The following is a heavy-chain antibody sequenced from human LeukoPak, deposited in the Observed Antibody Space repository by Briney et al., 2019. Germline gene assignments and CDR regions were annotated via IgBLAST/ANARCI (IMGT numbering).Heavy chain of an antibody. CDR2: VYSGGST. D-gene: IGHD6-13*01. Sequence: GGSLRLSCAASGFTVSSNYMSWVRQAPGKGLEWVSVVYSGGSTYYADSVKGRFTISRDNSKNTLYLQMNSLRAEDTAVYYCARSIPYGTTWYGRSDYWGQGTLVTVSS. CDR1: GFTVSSNY. V-gene: IGHV3-53*01. CDR3: ARSIPYGTTWYGRSDY. J-gene: IGHJ4*02.